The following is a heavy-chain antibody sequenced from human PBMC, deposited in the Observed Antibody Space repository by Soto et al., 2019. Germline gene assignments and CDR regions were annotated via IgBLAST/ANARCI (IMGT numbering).Heavy chain of an antibody. CDR2: INPSGGST. Sequence: ASVEVSCKASGYTVTSYYMHWVRQAPGQGLEWMGIINPSGGSTSYAQKFQGRVTMTRDTSTSTVYMELSSLRSADTAVYYCAIGPSSYYYYGMDVWGQGTTVTVSS. CDR1: GYTVTSYY. J-gene: IGHJ6*02. CDR3: AIGPSSYYYYGMDV. D-gene: IGHD6-13*01. V-gene: IGHV1-46*01.